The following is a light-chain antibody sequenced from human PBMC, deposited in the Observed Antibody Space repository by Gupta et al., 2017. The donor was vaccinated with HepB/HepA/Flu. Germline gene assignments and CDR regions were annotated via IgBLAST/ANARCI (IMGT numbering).Light chain of an antibody. V-gene: IGKV1-5*03. Sequence: ATLFASVGDRVTITCRASQSISDCLAWYQQKPGKAPKLLIYRASTLESGVPSRFSGSGSGTEFTLTISSLQPEDFATYYCPEVNSYSCTFGQGTKVEIK. CDR1: QSISDC. J-gene: IGKJ1*01. CDR2: RAS. CDR3: PEVNSYSCT.